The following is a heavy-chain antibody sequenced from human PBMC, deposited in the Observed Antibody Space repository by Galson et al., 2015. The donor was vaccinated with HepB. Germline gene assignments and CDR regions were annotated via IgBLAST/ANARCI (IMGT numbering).Heavy chain of an antibody. CDR2: INPSGGST. CDR1: GYTFTSYY. D-gene: IGHD3-3*01. J-gene: IGHJ5*02. V-gene: IGHV1-46*01. CDR3: ARGAEYYVFWCGYFTGWFVP. Sequence: SVKVSCKASGYTFTSYYMHWVRQAPGQGLEWMGIINPSGGSTSYAQKFQGRVTMTRDTSTSTVYMELSSLRSEDTAVYYCARGAEYYVFWCGYFTGWFVPWGQATRVTVSS.